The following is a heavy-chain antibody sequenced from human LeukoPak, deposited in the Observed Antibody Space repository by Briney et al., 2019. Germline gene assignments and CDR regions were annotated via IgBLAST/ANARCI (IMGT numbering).Heavy chain of an antibody. J-gene: IGHJ4*02. CDR2: ISTSSSSI. Sequence: GGSLRLSCAASGFTFSDYSMNWVRQAPGKGLEWVSYISTSSSSIFYADSVKGRFTISRDNSKNTLYLQMNSLRAEDTAVYYCARRAGSYSHSYDYWGQGTLVTVSS. CDR1: GFTFSDYS. CDR3: ARRAGSYSHSYDY. V-gene: IGHV3-48*01. D-gene: IGHD2-15*01.